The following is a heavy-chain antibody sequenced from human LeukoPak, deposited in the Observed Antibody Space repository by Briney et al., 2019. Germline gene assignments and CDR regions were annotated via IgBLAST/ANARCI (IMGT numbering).Heavy chain of an antibody. J-gene: IGHJ5*02. V-gene: IGHV4-59*01. CDR3: ARENYRSRWFDP. D-gene: IGHD4-11*01. CDR2: IYYSGST. CDR1: GGSISSYY. Sequence: PSETLSLTCTVSGGSISSYYWSWIRQPPGKGLEWIGYIYYSGSTNYNPSLKSRVTISVDTSKNQFSLKLSSATAADTAVYYCARENYRSRWFDPWGQGTLVTVSS.